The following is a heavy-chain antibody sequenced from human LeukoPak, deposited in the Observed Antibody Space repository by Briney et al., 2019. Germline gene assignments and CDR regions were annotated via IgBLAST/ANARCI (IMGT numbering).Heavy chain of an antibody. Sequence: ASVKVSCKVSGYTLTELSMHWVRQAPGKGLEWMGGFDPEDGETIYAQKFQGRVTMTEDTSTDTAYMELSSLRSEDTAVYYCATAPLGVVVAATLFNYWGQGTLVTVSS. CDR2: FDPEDGET. D-gene: IGHD2-15*01. CDR3: ATAPLGVVVAATLFNY. J-gene: IGHJ4*02. CDR1: GYTLTELS. V-gene: IGHV1-24*01.